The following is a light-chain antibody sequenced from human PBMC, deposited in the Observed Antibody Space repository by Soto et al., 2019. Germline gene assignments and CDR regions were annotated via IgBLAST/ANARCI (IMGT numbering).Light chain of an antibody. CDR2: GAS. CDR3: QQYNRWPPIT. Sequence: EIVLTQSPGTLSLSPGERATLSCRASQSVSSSYLAWYQQKPGQAPRLLIYGASNRATGIPARFSGSGSGTDFTLTISSLEPEDFAVYYCQQYNRWPPITFGQGTRLEIK. J-gene: IGKJ5*01. CDR1: QSVSSSY. V-gene: IGKV3-20*01.